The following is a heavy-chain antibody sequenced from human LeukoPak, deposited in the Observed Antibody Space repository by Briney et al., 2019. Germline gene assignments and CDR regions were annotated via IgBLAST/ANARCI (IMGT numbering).Heavy chain of an antibody. D-gene: IGHD3-10*01. J-gene: IGHJ6*03. CDR1: GGSFSGYY. CDR3: ARLLGVIRGFRYMDV. Sequence: RTSETLSLTCAVYGGSFSGYYWSWIRQPPGKGLEWIGEINHSGSTNYNPSLKSRVTISVDTSKNQFSLKLSSVTAADTAVYYCARLLGVIRGFRYMDVWGKGTTVTISS. V-gene: IGHV4-34*01. CDR2: INHSGST.